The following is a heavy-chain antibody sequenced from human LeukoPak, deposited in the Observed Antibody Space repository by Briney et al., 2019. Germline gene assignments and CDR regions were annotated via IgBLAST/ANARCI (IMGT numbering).Heavy chain of an antibody. CDR2: INHRGRN. V-gene: IGHV4-34*01. CDR1: GGSFSDYY. Sequence: SETLSLTCAVYGGSFSDYYWTWLRQPPGRGLEWIGEINHRGRNNYSPSLTSRLIISVDTSKNQFSLKLSSVTAADTAVYYCARPHLGADNYWYFDLWGRGTLVTVSS. CDR3: ARPHLGADNYWYFDL. J-gene: IGHJ2*01. D-gene: IGHD1-26*01.